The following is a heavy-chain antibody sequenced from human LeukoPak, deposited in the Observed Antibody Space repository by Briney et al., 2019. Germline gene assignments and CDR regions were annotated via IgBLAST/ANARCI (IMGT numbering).Heavy chain of an antibody. Sequence: GGSLRLSCAASGFTFSSYEMNWVRQAPGKGLEWVSYISSSGSTRYYADSVKGRFTISRDNAKNSLYLQMNSLRAEDTAVYYCARGFTSGSSNLDYWGQGTLVTVSS. V-gene: IGHV3-48*03. CDR2: ISSSGSTR. J-gene: IGHJ4*02. CDR1: GFTFSSYE. D-gene: IGHD1-26*01. CDR3: ARGFTSGSSNLDY.